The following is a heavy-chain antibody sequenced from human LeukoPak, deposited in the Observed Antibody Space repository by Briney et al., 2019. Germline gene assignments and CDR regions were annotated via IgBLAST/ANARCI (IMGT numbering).Heavy chain of an antibody. CDR2: INGDGSDT. CDR1: EFTFSSYW. J-gene: IGHJ4*02. V-gene: IGHV3-74*01. CDR3: ARQSTAAPIDY. Sequence: GGSPRLSCAASEFTFSSYWMHWVRQAPGKGLVWVSRINGDGSDTSYADSVKGRFTISRDNAKNTPYLQMNSLRAEDTAVYYCARQSTAAPIDYWGQGTLVTVSS. D-gene: IGHD6-6*01.